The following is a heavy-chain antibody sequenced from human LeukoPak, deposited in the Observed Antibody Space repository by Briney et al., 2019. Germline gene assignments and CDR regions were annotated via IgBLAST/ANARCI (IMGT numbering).Heavy chain of an antibody. V-gene: IGHV3-33*06. J-gene: IGHJ4*02. CDR2: IWYDGSNK. CDR3: AKTTPGDYGDYEGY. CDR1: GFTFSSYG. D-gene: IGHD4-17*01. Sequence: PGGSLRLSCAASGFTFSSYGMHWVRQAPGKGLEWVAVIWYDGSNKYYADSVKGRFTISRDNSKNTLYLQMNSLRAEDTAVYYCAKTTPGDYGDYEGYWGQGTLVTVSS.